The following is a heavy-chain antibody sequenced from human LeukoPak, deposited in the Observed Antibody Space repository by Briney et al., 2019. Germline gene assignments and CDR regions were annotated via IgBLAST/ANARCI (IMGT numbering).Heavy chain of an antibody. CDR3: ARLCTMGLTFDY. J-gene: IGHJ4*02. CDR2: IYYSGST. Sequence: PSETLSLTCTVSGGSISSSSYYWGWIRQPPGKGLEWIGSIYYSGSTYYNPSLKSRVTISVDTSKNQFSLKLGSVTAADTAVYYCARLCTMGLTFDYWGQGTLVTVSS. D-gene: IGHD3/OR15-3a*01. V-gene: IGHV4-39*01. CDR1: GGSISSSSYY.